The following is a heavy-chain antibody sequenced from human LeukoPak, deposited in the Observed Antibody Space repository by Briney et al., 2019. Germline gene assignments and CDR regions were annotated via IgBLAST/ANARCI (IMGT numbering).Heavy chain of an antibody. V-gene: IGHV3-48*01. CDR1: GFTFSSYS. CDR3: ARGVVGGTPTNNWFDP. CDR2: ISSSSSTI. D-gene: IGHD2-15*01. Sequence: GGSLRLSCAASGFTFSSYSMNWVRQAPGKGLEWVSYISSSSSTIYYADSVKGRFTISRDNAKNSLYLQMNSLRAEDTAVYYCARGVVGGTPTNNWFDPWGQGTLVTVSS. J-gene: IGHJ5*02.